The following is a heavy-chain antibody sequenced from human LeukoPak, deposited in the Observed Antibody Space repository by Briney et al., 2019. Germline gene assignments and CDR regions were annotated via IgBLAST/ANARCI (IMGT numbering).Heavy chain of an antibody. CDR1: GGSISSYY. CDR3: AREPLMTTVTTGWYFDL. Sequence: SETLSLTCTVSGGSISSYYWSWIRQPPGKGLEWIGYIYYSGSTNYNPSLKSRVTISVDTSKNQFSLKPSSVTAADTAVYYCAREPLMTTVTTGWYFDLWGRGTLVTVSS. CDR2: IYYSGST. V-gene: IGHV4-59*01. D-gene: IGHD4-17*01. J-gene: IGHJ2*01.